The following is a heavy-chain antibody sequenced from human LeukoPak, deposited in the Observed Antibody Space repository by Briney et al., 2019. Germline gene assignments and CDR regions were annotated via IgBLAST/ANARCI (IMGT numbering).Heavy chain of an antibody. D-gene: IGHD5-24*01. CDR2: GNARGST. Sequence: SQTLSLTCIVSGGSFSSVTLYWSWIRQPAGKGLEWIGRGNARGSTDSNPSLRSRVTVSVDTSKNQVSLRPSSVTAADTAVYYCARESTGTGRYNWYDLWGQGTLVTVSS. J-gene: IGHJ4*02. CDR1: GGSFSSVTLY. CDR3: ARESTGTGRYNWYDL. V-gene: IGHV4-61*02.